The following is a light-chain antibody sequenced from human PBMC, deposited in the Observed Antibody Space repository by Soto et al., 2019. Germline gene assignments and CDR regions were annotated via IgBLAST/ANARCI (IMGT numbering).Light chain of an antibody. CDR3: QQYVSSVT. CDR2: GAS. V-gene: IGKV3-20*01. J-gene: IGKJ1*01. Sequence: EIVLTQSPGSLSLSPGERATLSCRASQSVDSTFFAWYQHKPGQAPRLLIYGASKRATGIPDRFSGSGSGTAFILTISRLEPEVVAVYYCQQYVSSVTFGQGTKVDIK. CDR1: QSVDSTF.